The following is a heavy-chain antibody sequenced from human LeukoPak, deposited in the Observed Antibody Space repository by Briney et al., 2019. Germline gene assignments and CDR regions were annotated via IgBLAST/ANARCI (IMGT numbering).Heavy chain of an antibody. CDR1: GFTFSSYS. Sequence: GGSLRLSCAASGFTFSSYSMNWVRQAPGQGLEWVSSIISSSYYIYYADSVKGRFTISRDNAKNSLYLQMNSLRAEDTAVYYCARGKSTGDGLITPFDYWGQGTLVTVSS. CDR2: IISSSYYI. CDR3: ARGKSTGDGLITPFDY. D-gene: IGHD5-24*01. V-gene: IGHV3-21*01. J-gene: IGHJ4*02.